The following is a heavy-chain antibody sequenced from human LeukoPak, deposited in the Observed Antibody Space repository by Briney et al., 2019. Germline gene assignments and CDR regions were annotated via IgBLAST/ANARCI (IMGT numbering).Heavy chain of an antibody. V-gene: IGHV3-30*03. J-gene: IGHJ4*02. CDR1: GFTFSSYG. Sequence: GRSLRLSCAASGFTFSSYGMHWVRQAPGKGLEWVAVISFAGSNTYSADSVKGRFTISRDNSKNTLYLQMNSLRAEDTAVYYCVRAKYSGSYYGVDYWGQGTLVTVSS. D-gene: IGHD1-26*01. CDR2: ISFAGSNT. CDR3: VRAKYSGSYYGVDY.